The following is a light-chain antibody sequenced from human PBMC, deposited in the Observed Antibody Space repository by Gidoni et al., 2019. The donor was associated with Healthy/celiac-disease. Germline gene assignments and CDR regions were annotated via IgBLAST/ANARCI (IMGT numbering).Light chain of an antibody. CDR1: SSNIGAGYD. J-gene: IGLJ2*01. CDR2: GTS. Sequence: QSVLTQPPSVSGAPGPRVTISCTGSSSNIGAGYDVHWYQQLPGTAPKLLIYGTSNRPSGVPDRFSGSKSGTSASLAITGLQAEDEADYYCQSYDSSLSGSVVFGGGTKLTVL. CDR3: QSYDSSLSGSVV. V-gene: IGLV1-40*01.